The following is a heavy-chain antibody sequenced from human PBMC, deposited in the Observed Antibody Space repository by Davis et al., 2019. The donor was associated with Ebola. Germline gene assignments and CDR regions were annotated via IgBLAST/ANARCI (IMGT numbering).Heavy chain of an antibody. CDR3: ARLAVAALYYFDY. CDR1: GYSFTSYW. Sequence: PGGSLRLSCKGSGYSFTSYWIGWVRQMPGKGLEWMGIIYPGDSDTRYSPSFQGQVTISADKSISTAYLQWSSLKASDTAMYYCARLAVAALYYFDYWGQGTLVTVSS. D-gene: IGHD6-19*01. J-gene: IGHJ4*02. CDR2: IYPGDSDT. V-gene: IGHV5-51*01.